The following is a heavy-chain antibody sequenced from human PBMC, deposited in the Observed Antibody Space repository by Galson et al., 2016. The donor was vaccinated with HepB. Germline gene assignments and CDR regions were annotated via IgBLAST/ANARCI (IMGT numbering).Heavy chain of an antibody. CDR3: ARDGGGGEFDY. V-gene: IGHV3-53*01. D-gene: IGHD2-21*01. Sequence: SLRLSCAASGFIVSNNYMTWVRQAPGKGLEWVSLLYSGGRRQYADFVKGRFTISRDNSQNTLNLQMNKLRPEDTAVYYCARDGGGGEFDYWGQGTLVTVSS. CDR2: LYSGGRR. CDR1: GFIVSNNY. J-gene: IGHJ4*02.